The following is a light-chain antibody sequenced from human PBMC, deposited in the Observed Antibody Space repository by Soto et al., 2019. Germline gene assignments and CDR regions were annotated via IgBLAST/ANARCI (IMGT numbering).Light chain of an antibody. Sequence: EIVMTQSPATLSVSPGERATLSCRASQSVSRNLAWYQQKPGQAPRLLIYGASTRATGIPARFSGSGSGTECTLTISSLQSEEFAVYYWQQYNNGPPWTGGQGTKVEIK. CDR1: QSVSRN. V-gene: IGKV3-15*01. J-gene: IGKJ1*01. CDR3: QQYNNGPPWT. CDR2: GAS.